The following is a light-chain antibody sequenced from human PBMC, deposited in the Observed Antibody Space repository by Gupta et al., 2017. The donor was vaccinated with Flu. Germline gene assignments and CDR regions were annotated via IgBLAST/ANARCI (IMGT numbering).Light chain of an antibody. V-gene: IGKV3-11*01. Sequence: LYLSQGERATLACRVRRSVTNYLAWYQKNEGQAPMLLIYDAWRRSQGTLDMYNGSGAGKDLTLTISGPEPEDMEVYYCQQRSNGHPSFTFGHGTRVDYK. CDR3: QQRSNGHPSFT. CDR2: DAW. J-gene: IGKJ3*01. CDR1: RSVTNY.